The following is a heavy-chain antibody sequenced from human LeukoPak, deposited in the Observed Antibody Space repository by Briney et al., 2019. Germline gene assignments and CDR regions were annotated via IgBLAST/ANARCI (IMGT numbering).Heavy chain of an antibody. CDR3: ARDLGLPVATTYYYYGMDL. D-gene: IGHD5-12*01. V-gene: IGHV3-30*03. Sequence: GGSLRLSCEASAFTFSSYGMHWVRQAPGKGLEWVSLISYNGKNKYYGESVKGRFTISRDNSKNTLYLQMNSLRDDDTALYYCARDLGLPVATTYYYYGMDLWGQGTTVTVFS. J-gene: IGHJ6*02. CDR2: ISYNGKNK. CDR1: AFTFSSYG.